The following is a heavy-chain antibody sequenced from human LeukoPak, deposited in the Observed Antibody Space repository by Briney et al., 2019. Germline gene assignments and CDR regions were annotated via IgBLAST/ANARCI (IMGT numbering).Heavy chain of an antibody. CDR1: GYTFTNYG. J-gene: IGHJ5*02. Sequence: ASVKVSCKASGYTFTNYGISWVRQAPGQGLEWMAWISTYDHDTNYAQKFRGRVTMTTDTSTSTAYMDLRSLGSDDTAVYYCVRAYFCSGGTCDDCFDPWGQGTLVTVSS. D-gene: IGHD2-15*01. V-gene: IGHV1-18*01. CDR3: VRAYFCSGGTCDDCFDP. CDR2: ISTYDHDT.